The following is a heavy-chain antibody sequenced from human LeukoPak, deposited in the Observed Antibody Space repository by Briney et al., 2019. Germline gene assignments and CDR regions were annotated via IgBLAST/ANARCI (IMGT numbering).Heavy chain of an antibody. J-gene: IGHJ4*02. CDR2: ISPYSGDT. Sequence: GASVKVSCKASGYTFKSYSIVWVRQAPGQRLEWVGWISPYSGDTNYAQKFQGRVTMTTDTSTSTVYLELRSLRSDDTAFYYCVREPSSPPNYGDDYWGQGTLVTVSS. CDR3: VREPSSPPNYGDDY. CDR1: GYTFKSYS. D-gene: IGHD4-17*01. V-gene: IGHV1-18*01.